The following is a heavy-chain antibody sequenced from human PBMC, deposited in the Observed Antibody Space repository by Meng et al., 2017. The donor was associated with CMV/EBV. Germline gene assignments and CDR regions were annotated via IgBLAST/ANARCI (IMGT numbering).Heavy chain of an antibody. J-gene: IGHJ4*02. CDR1: GYTFTGYY. Sequence: QGRLGRSGAWVKKPGGSVKVSCKAAGYTFTGYYMHWVRQAPGQGLEWMGWINPNSGGTNYAQKFQGRVTMTRDTSISTAYMELSRLRSDDTAVYYCARDGSSSATDLIDYWGQGTLVTVSS. D-gene: IGHD6-6*01. CDR2: INPNSGGT. CDR3: ARDGSSSATDLIDY. V-gene: IGHV1-2*02.